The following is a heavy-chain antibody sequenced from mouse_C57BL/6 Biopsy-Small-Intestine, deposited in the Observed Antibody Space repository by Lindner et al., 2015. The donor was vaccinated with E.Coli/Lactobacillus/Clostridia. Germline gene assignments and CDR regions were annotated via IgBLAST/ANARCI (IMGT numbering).Heavy chain of an antibody. D-gene: IGHD2-5*01. V-gene: IGHV1-14*01. CDR3: ARSYSNYLAWFAY. CDR1: GYTLTNNV. J-gene: IGHJ3*01. CDR2: INPYNDGT. Sequence: VQLQESGPELVKPGASVKMSCKASGYTLTNNVMHWVRQKPGQGLEWIGYINPYNDGTKYNEKFKGKATLTSDKSSSTAYMELSSLTSEDSAVYFCARSYSNYLAWFAYWGQGTLVTVSA.